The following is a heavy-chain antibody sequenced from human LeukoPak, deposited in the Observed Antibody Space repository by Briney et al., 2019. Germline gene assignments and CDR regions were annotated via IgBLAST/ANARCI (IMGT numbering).Heavy chain of an antibody. CDR1: GFTFSNYG. D-gene: IGHD5-12*01. Sequence: PGGTLRLSCAASGFTFSNYGMSWVRQAPGKGLEWVSAISGSGRRTYYADSVKGRFTISRDNSKNTLYLQMNSLRAEDTAVYYCAKQGGYDWDVFGYWGQGTLVTVSS. J-gene: IGHJ4*02. V-gene: IGHV3-23*01. CDR2: ISGSGRRT. CDR3: AKQGGYDWDVFGY.